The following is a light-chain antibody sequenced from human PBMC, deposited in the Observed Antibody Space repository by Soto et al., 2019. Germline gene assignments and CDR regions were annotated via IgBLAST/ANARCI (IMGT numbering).Light chain of an antibody. CDR2: GAS. CDR3: QQYGSSLF. J-gene: IGKJ2*01. CDR1: QSVSSSY. V-gene: IGKV3-20*01. Sequence: EIVLTQSPGTLSLSPGERATLSCRASQSVSSSYLAWYQQKPGQAPRLLIYGASSRATGIPDRFSGSGSGTDFTLTISRLEPEDFAVYYCQQYGSSLFFGQRTKLEIK.